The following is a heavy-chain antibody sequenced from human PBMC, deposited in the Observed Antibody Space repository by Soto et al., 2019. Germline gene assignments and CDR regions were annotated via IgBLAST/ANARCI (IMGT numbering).Heavy chain of an antibody. CDR2: ISAYNGNT. CDR1: GYTFTSYG. J-gene: IGHJ4*02. D-gene: IGHD1-26*01. Sequence: ASLKVSCKASGYTFTSYGISWVRQAPGQGLEWMGWISAYNGNTNYAQKLQGRVTMTTDTSTSTAYMELRSLRSDDTAVYYCARTPLYSGSYPFDYWGQGTLVTVSS. V-gene: IGHV1-18*04. CDR3: ARTPLYSGSYPFDY.